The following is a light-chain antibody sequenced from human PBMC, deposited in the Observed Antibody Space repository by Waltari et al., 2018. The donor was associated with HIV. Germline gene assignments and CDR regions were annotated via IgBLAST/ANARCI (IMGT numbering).Light chain of an antibody. CDR2: KND. J-gene: IGLJ1*01. CDR1: SPHIEFTY. V-gene: IGLV1-47*01. CDR3: AAWDDRLSGRV. Sequence: QSVLTQPPSASATPGPRAPISCSGSSPHIEFTYVYSYQQVPGTAPKPLSYKNDQWPSGVPDRFSASKSGTSASLVISGLRSEDEADYYCAAWDDRLSGRVFGTGTRVTVL.